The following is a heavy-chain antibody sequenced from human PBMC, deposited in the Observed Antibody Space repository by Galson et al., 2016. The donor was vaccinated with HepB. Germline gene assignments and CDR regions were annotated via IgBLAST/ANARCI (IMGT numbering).Heavy chain of an antibody. D-gene: IGHD4-17*01. Sequence: SLRLSCAASGFTFSNYAMSWVRQAPGKGLEWVSAIRGSDNSTYYADSVKGRFTISRDNSKNTLYLQMNSLRTEDSALYYCASGGDYFRFDSWGQGALVTVSS. CDR2: IRGSDNST. CDR1: GFTFSNYA. J-gene: IGHJ4*02. CDR3: ASGGDYFRFDS. V-gene: IGHV3-23*01.